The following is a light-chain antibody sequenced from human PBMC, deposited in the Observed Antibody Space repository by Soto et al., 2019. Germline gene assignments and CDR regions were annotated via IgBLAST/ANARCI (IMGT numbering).Light chain of an antibody. Sequence: EIVMTQSPDTLSVSPGERATLSCRASQSVSSNLAWFQQKPGQAPRLLIYGASTRATGIPARFSGSGSGTEFTLTIGSLQSEDFAVYYCQQYNDSPPITFGGGTKVEIK. CDR3: QQYNDSPPIT. CDR2: GAS. V-gene: IGKV3-15*01. CDR1: QSVSSN. J-gene: IGKJ4*01.